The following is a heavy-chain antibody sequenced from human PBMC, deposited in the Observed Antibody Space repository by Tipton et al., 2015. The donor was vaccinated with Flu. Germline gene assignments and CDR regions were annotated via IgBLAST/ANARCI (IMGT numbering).Heavy chain of an antibody. Sequence: LRLSCTVSGYSISTGYYWAWIRQPPGKGLEWIGCIYHSGTSYSNPSLESRVSMSVDTSRNQFSLKVGSVTAADTAVYYCARVEYFGSGTSNYWGQGTLVTVSS. V-gene: IGHV4-38-2*02. CDR2: IYHSGTS. J-gene: IGHJ4*02. CDR1: GYSISTGYY. CDR3: ARVEYFGSGTSNY. D-gene: IGHD3-10*01.